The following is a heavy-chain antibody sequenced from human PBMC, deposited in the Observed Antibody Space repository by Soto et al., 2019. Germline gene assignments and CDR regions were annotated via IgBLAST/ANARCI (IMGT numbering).Heavy chain of an antibody. Sequence: ESLKISCKGSGYSFTSYLIAWVRQMPGKGLESMGIIYPGDSDTRYSPSLKSRVTMSVDASKNQFSMRLSSVTAADTAVYYCRGYSDYDSYGIDVWGQGTTVTVSS. CDR2: IYPGDSDT. CDR3: RGYSDYDSYGIDV. CDR1: GYSFTSYL. J-gene: IGHJ6*02. D-gene: IGHD5-12*01. V-gene: IGHV5-51*01.